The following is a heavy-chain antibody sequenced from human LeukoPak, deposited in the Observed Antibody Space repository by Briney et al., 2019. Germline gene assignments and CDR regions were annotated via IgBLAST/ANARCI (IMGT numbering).Heavy chain of an antibody. J-gene: IGHJ4*02. CDR3: ACREIAAAGTGPFDY. V-gene: IGHV4-34*01. Sequence: SETLSLTCAVYGGSFSGYYWSWIRQPPGKGLEWIGEINHSGSTNYNPSLKSRVTISVDTSKNQFSLKLSSVTAADTAVYYCACREIAAAGTGPFDYRGQGTLVTVSS. D-gene: IGHD6-13*01. CDR2: INHSGST. CDR1: GGSFSGYY.